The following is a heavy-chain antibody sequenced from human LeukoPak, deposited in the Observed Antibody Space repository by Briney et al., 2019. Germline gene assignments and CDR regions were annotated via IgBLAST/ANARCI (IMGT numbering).Heavy chain of an antibody. CDR1: GGSISSYY. Sequence: PSETLSLTCTVSGGSISSYYWSWIRQPPGKGLEWIGYIYYSGSTNYNPSLKSRVTISVDTSKNQFSLKLSSVTAADTAVYYCARYDFWGGLFDYWGQGTLVTVSS. D-gene: IGHD3-3*01. CDR2: IYYSGST. J-gene: IGHJ4*02. CDR3: ARYDFWGGLFDY. V-gene: IGHV4-59*01.